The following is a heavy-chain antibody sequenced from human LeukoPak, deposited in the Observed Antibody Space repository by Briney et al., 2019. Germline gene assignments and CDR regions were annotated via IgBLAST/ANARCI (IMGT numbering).Heavy chain of an antibody. V-gene: IGHV3-23*01. CDR3: AKWKGACFDP. Sequence: PGGSLRLSCSASGFTFSTYWMSWVRQAPGKGLEWVSAISGSGGSTYYADSVKGRFTISRDNSKNTLYLQMNSLRAEDTAVYYCAKWKGACFDPWGQGTLVTVSS. CDR2: ISGSGGST. CDR1: GFTFSTYW. J-gene: IGHJ5*02. D-gene: IGHD1-1*01.